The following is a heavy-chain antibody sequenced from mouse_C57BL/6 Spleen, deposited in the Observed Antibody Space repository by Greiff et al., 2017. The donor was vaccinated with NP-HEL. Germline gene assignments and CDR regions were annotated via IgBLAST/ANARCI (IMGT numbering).Heavy chain of an antibody. CDR2: FNLNYGTT. CDR1: GYPFTDYN. J-gene: IGHJ2*01. V-gene: IGHV1-39*01. CDR3: ARSMDYSSSYPYYFGD. Sequence: EVQLQQLGPEWVKPGAPVKLSCKAPGYPFTDYNLIWVKQSIGKSLEWMGVFNLNYGTTSYNQKFKGKATSTVEQSTSTGYMQINSMTSTDDAVYYYARSMDYSSSYPYYFGDWGQGTTLTVSS. D-gene: IGHD1-1*01.